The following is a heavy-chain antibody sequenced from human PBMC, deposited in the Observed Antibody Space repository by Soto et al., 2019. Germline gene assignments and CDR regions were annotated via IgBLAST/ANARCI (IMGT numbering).Heavy chain of an antibody. V-gene: IGHV1-69*01. CDR1: GGTFNNYA. J-gene: IGHJ4*02. CDR3: SSSYGTSWYGDY. D-gene: IGHD6-13*01. CDR2: IIPSSGTP. Sequence: QVQLVQSGAEVKKPGSLVKDYCKASGGTFNNYAVTWVRQAPGQGLEWMGGIIPSSGTPNYAQRFQDRVTITADESTSTVYMELSSLRSEDTALYYCSSSYGTSWYGDYWGQGTLVTVSS.